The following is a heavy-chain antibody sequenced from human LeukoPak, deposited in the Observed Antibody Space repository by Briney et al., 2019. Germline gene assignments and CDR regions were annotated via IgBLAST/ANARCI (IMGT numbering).Heavy chain of an antibody. V-gene: IGHV4-59*08. CDR3: ARRWLESPDAFDI. CDR1: GGSISSYY. D-gene: IGHD3-3*01. CDR2: IYYSGST. Sequence: PSETLSLTCTVSGGSISSYYWSWIRQPPGKGLEWIGYIYYSGSTNYNPSLKSRVTISVDTSKNQFSLKLSSVTAADTAVYYCARRWLESPDAFDIWGQGTMVTVSS. J-gene: IGHJ3*02.